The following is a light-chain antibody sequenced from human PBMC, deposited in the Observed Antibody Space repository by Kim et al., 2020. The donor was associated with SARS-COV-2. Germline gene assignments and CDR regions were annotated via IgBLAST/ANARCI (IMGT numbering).Light chain of an antibody. V-gene: IGLV1-44*01. CDR2: SNN. J-gene: IGLJ3*02. Sequence: ICCSRRRSNVRGKTVTWYPQIPGTAPKLLIYSNNQRPSWVPDRFSCSKSGTSASLAISGLQSEDETTYHCESWDDTLRGPVFGGGTQLTVL. CDR3: ESWDDTLRGPV. CDR1: RSNVRGKT.